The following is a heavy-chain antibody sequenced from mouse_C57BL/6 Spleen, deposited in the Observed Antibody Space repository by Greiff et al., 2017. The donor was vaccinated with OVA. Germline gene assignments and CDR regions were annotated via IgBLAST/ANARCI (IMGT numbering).Heavy chain of an antibody. D-gene: IGHD1-1*01. CDR1: GYSFTDYN. J-gene: IGHJ1*03. V-gene: IGHV1-39*01. CDR3: AREGVTTGSDGYFDV. CDR2: INPNYGTT. Sequence: EVKLVESGPELVKPGASVKISCKASGYSFTDYNMNWVKQSNGKSLEWIGVINPNYGTTSYNQKFKGKATLTIDQSSSTAYMQLNSLTSEDSAVYYCAREGVTTGSDGYFDVWGTGTTVTVSS.